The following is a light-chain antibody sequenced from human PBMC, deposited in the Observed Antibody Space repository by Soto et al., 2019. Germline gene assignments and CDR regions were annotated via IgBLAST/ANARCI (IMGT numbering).Light chain of an antibody. CDR3: QQYGRSPFT. V-gene: IGKV3-20*01. CDR1: QSVSSNN. Sequence: EIVMTQSPATLSVSPGERATLSCRASQSVSSNNLAWYQQRPGQAPRVVIYGASTRATGIPERFSGSGSGTDFTLTISRLEPEDFEVYYCQQYGRSPFTFGPGTKVDIK. CDR2: GAS. J-gene: IGKJ3*01.